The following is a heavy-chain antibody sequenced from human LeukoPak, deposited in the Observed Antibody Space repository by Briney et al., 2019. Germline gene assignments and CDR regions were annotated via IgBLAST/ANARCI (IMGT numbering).Heavy chain of an antibody. CDR1: GFTFSQYW. CDR3: ARSGRGVDSFCFYMDV. J-gene: IGHJ6*03. V-gene: IGHV3-7*01. D-gene: IGHD3-10*01. Sequence: GGSLRLSCAASGFTFSQYWMSWVRQAPGKGLEWVANIKHDGSEKQDGSEKNYVDSVKGRFTISRDNAKNSLYLQMNSLRAEDTAVYYCARSGRGVDSFCFYMDVWGKGTTVTVSS. CDR2: IKHDGSEKQDGSEK.